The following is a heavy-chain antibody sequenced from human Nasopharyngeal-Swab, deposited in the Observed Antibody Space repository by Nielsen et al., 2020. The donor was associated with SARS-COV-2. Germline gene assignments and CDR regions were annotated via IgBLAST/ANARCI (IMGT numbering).Heavy chain of an antibody. CDR1: GYTFTSYG. CDR3: ARAICSSTSCYHYYMDV. CDR2: ISAYNGNT. D-gene: IGHD2-2*01. J-gene: IGHJ6*03. V-gene: IGHV1-18*01. Sequence: ASVKVSCKASGYTFTSYGISWVQQAPGQGLEWMGWISAYNGNTNYAQKLQGRVTMTTDTSTSTAYMELRSLRSDDTAVYYCARAICSSTSCYHYYMDVWGKGTTVTVSS.